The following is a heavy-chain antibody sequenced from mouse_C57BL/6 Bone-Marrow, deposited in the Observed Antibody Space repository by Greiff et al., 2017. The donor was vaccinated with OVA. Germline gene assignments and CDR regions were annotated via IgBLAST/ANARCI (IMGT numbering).Heavy chain of an antibody. J-gene: IGHJ4*01. CDR3: ARGSAYAMDY. Sequence: EVKLMESGGGLVKPGGSLKLSCAASGFTFSSYTMSWVRQTPEKRLEWVATISGGGGNTYYPDSVKGRFTISRDNAKNTLYLHMSSLRSEDTALYYCARGSAYAMDYWGQGTSVTVSS. D-gene: IGHD1-1*01. CDR2: ISGGGGNT. CDR1: GFTFSSYT. V-gene: IGHV5-9*01.